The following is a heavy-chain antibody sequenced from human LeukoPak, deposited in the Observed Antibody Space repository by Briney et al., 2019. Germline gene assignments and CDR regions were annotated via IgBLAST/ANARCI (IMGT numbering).Heavy chain of an antibody. CDR3: TRVAGSGSVD. CDR1: GFTFSSYW. D-gene: IGHD1-26*01. V-gene: IGHV3-74*01. J-gene: IGHJ4*02. CDR2: INSDASTT. Sequence: GGSLRPSCAASGFTFSSYWMHWVRQAPGKGLVWVSRINSDASTTSYADSVKGRFTISRDNAKNTLHLQMNSLRAEDTAVYYCTRVAGSGSVDWGQGTLVTVSS.